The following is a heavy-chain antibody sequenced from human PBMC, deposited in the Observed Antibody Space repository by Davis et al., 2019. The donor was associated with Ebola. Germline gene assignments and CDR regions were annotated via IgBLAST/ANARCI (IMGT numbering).Heavy chain of an antibody. Sequence: GESLKISCKGSGYSFTTYWITWVRQMPGKGLEWMGRIDPSDSSTNYSPSFQGHVTISADKSISTAYLQWRSLQASDTAMYYCARFLEWKADYWGQGTLVTVSS. D-gene: IGHD3-3*01. CDR2: IDPSDSST. CDR3: ARFLEWKADY. CDR1: GYSFTTYW. J-gene: IGHJ4*02. V-gene: IGHV5-10-1*01.